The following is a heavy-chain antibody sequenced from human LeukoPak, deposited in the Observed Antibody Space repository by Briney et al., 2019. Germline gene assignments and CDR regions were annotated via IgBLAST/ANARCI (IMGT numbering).Heavy chain of an antibody. CDR2: IKEDGSEK. D-gene: IGHD6-19*01. J-gene: IGHJ4*02. CDR1: GFTFSTYA. CDR3: VRWNSGWEFDY. Sequence: GGSLRLSCAASGFTFSTYAMAWVRQAPGKGLQWVAHIKEDGSEKYYVDSVMGRFTISRGNAKTSLYLQMNSLRVEDTAVYYCVRWNSGWEFDYWGQGTLVSVSS. V-gene: IGHV3-7*05.